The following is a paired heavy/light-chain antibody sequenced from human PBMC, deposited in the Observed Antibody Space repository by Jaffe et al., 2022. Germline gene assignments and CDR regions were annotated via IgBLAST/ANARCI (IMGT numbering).Heavy chain of an antibody. CDR2: ILTNFNT. CDR1: GFTFSTYG. Sequence: EVQLVESGGDLVQPGGSLRLSCSASGFTFSTYGLTWVRQAPGKGLEWVSGILTNFNTYYADSVKGRFTISRDNSKNTIYLQMNSLRAEDTAVYYCAKLLSAGGSDMHFAQWGQGTLVTVSS. CDR3: AKLLSAGGSDMHFAQ. D-gene: IGHD3-10*02. J-gene: IGHJ4*02. V-gene: IGHV3-23*04.
Light chain of an antibody. CDR3: QQRKSWPPLT. CDR2: DAS. J-gene: IGKJ4*01. Sequence: ETVLTQSPATLSLSPGERATLSCRASQSVDIYLAWYQKKPGQAPRLLIYDASKRATGIPPRFSGSGSGTDFTLTISSLETEDFAVYYCQQRKSWPPLTFGEGTRVEIK. CDR1: QSVDIY. V-gene: IGKV3-11*01.